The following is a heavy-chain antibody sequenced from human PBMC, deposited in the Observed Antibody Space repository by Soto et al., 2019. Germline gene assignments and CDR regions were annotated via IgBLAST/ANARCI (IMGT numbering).Heavy chain of an antibody. D-gene: IGHD5-18*01. CDR3: ARGYSPFDS. Sequence: GGSLRLSCAASGFTFSTSWMSWVRQAPGKGLEWVANIKQDESEKYYVDSVKGRFTISRDDAENSVYLQMNSLRAEDTAVYYCARGYSPFDSWGQGTLVTVSS. CDR2: IKQDESEK. V-gene: IGHV3-7*03. CDR1: GFTFSTSW. J-gene: IGHJ4*02.